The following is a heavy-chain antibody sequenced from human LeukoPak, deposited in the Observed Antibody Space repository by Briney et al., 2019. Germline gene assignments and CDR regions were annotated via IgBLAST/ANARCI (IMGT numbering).Heavy chain of an antibody. Sequence: ASVKVSCKASGYTFTSYGISWVRQAPGQGLGWLGWISPYSGNTNYAQTLQGRVTLTTDTSSSTAYMELRSLRSDDTAVYYCARDSSTWYTDFGYWGQGTLVTVSS. J-gene: IGHJ4*02. V-gene: IGHV1-18*01. D-gene: IGHD6-13*01. CDR2: ISPYSGNT. CDR1: GYTFTSYG. CDR3: ARDSSTWYTDFGY.